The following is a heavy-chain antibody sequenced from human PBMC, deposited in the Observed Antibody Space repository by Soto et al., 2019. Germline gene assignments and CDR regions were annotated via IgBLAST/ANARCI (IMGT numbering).Heavy chain of an antibody. CDR1: GDSISTFY. CDR3: ARGRTVRNYADDSSDYFYFFDY. V-gene: IGHV4-59*01. J-gene: IGHJ4*02. CDR2: VYYTGST. D-gene: IGHD3-22*01. Sequence: ETLSLTCTVSGDSISTFYWGWMRQSPGKELEWIGYVYYTGSTNYNPSLKSRVTISVDRSKNRFSLKLTSANAADTAVYYCARGRTVRNYADDSSDYFYFFDYWGQGTQVTVSS.